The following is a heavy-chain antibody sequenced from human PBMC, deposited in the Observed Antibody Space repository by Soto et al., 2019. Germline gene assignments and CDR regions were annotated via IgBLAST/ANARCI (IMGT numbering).Heavy chain of an antibody. CDR3: VPDVVVIASYVAY. D-gene: IGHD2-21*01. Sequence: EVQLVESGGGLVQPGGSLRLSCAVSGFTFIRYSMNWVRQAPGKGLQWISSISNSGAMTNYADSVKGRFTISRDNAKNELYLEMNSLRDEDTAVYYCVPDVVVIASYVAYWGQGTLVTVSS. CDR1: GFTFIRYS. CDR2: ISNSGAMT. V-gene: IGHV3-48*02. J-gene: IGHJ4*02.